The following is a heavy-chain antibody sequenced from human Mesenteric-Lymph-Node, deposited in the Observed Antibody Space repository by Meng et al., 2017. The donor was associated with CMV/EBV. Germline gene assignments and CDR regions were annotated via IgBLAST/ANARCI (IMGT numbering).Heavy chain of an antibody. V-gene: IGHV6-1*01. D-gene: IGHD7-27*01. CDR2: TYYRSKWYN. J-gene: IGHJ4*01. Sequence: ISGDSVYSNSVAWNWIRQSPSRGLEWLGRTYYRSKWYNDYAVSVKSRITISPDTCKNQFSLQLNSVNTEDTAVYYCARQRGEAYLDYWGHGTLVTVSS. CDR1: GDSVYSNSVA. CDR3: ARQRGEAYLDY.